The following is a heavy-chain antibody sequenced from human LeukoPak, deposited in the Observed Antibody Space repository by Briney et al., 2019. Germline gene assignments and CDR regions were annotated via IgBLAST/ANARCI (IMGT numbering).Heavy chain of an antibody. CDR2: INPSGGST. J-gene: IGHJ4*02. V-gene: IGHV1-46*01. CDR1: GYTFTSYY. Sequence: ASVKVSCKASGYTFTSYYMHWVRQAPGRGLEWMGIINPSGGSTSYAQKFQGRVTMTRDTSISTAYMELRGLRFDDTAVYYCARDWELPWSQGGFDYWGQGTLLAVSS. D-gene: IGHD3-10*01. CDR3: ARDWELPWSQGGFDY.